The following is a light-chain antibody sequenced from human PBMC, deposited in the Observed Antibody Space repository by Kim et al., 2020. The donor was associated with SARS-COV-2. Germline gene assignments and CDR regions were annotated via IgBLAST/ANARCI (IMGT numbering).Light chain of an antibody. CDR2: GAS. J-gene: IGKJ1*01. CDR3: QQYGSSPQT. Sequence: SRGEGATLSCRASQSVNGNYLAWYQQKPGQPPRRLIYGASSRAAGIPDRFSASGSGTDFTLTISRLEPEDFAVYYCQQYGSSPQTFGQGTKVDIK. V-gene: IGKV3-20*01. CDR1: QSVNGNY.